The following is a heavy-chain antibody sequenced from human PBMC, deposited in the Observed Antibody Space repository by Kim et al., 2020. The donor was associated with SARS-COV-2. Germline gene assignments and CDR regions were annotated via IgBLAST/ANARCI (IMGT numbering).Heavy chain of an antibody. D-gene: IGHD3-10*01. V-gene: IGHV3-30*18. CDR3: AKDLGFGGSGSLYGMDV. CDR1: GFTFSSYG. Sequence: GGSLRLSCAASGFTFSSYGMHWVRQAPGKGLEWVAVISYDGSNKYYADSVKGRFTISRDNSKNTLYLQMNSLRAEDTAVYYCAKDLGFGGSGSLYGMDVWGQGTTVTVSS. J-gene: IGHJ6*02. CDR2: ISYDGSNK.